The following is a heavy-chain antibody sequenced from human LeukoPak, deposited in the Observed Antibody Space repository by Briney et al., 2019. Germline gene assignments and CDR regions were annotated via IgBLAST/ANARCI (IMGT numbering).Heavy chain of an antibody. CDR2: IYYTGST. CDR3: ARHYYGSGSYRNNWFDP. CDR1: GDSIRSSSYY. V-gene: IGHV4-39*01. J-gene: IGHJ5*02. D-gene: IGHD3-10*01. Sequence: SETLSLTCTVSGDSIRSSSYYWGWIRQPPGTGLEWIGSIYYTGSTYYNPSLKSRVTISIDTSKDQFSLRLSSVTAADTAVYYCARHYYGSGSYRNNWFDPWGQGTLVTVSS.